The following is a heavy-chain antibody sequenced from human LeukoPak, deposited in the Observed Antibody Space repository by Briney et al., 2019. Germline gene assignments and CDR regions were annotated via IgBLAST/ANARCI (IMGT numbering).Heavy chain of an antibody. CDR3: AASPAYYDSSGC. CDR1: GGSFSGYY. V-gene: IGHV4-34*01. J-gene: IGHJ4*02. D-gene: IGHD3-22*01. Sequence: SETLSLTCAVYGGSFSGYYWSWIRQPPGKGLEWIGEINHSGSTNYNSSLKSRVTISVDTSKNQFSLKLSSVTAADTAVYYCAASPAYYDSSGCWGQGTLVTVSS. CDR2: INHSGST.